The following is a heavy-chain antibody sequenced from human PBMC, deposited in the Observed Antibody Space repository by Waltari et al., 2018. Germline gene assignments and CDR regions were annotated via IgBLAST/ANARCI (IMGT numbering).Heavy chain of an antibody. CDR3: ARGGWHYFDY. J-gene: IGHJ4*02. Sequence: QVQLQESRPGLVKPSETLSLTCTVPGGSISSYFWSWIRQPPGQGLEWIGYIYHSGSTNYNPSLKSRVTISVDTSKNQFSLKLSSVTAADTAVYYCARGGWHYFDYWGQGTLVTVSS. D-gene: IGHD3-22*01. V-gene: IGHV4-59*01. CDR2: IYHSGST. CDR1: GGSISSYF.